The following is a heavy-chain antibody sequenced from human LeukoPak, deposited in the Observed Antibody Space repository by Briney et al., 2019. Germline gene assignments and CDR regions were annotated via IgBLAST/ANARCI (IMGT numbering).Heavy chain of an antibody. Sequence: SGPTLMKPTQTLTLTCTFSGFSLTGGGVGVGWIRQPPGKALEWLPLIYWNDDKRYSPSLKNRLTITKDTSKNQVVLTMTNVDPVDTATYYCAHKWDYNDYFDIWGQGTLVTVSS. CDR1: GFSLTGGGVG. V-gene: IGHV2-5*01. D-gene: IGHD1-26*01. CDR3: AHKWDYNDYFDI. CDR2: IYWNDDK. J-gene: IGHJ4*02.